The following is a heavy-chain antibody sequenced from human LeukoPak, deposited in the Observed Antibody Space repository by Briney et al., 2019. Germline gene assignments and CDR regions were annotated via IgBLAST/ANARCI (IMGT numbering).Heavy chain of an antibody. CDR1: GFTFEDYG. CDR2: IYSDGTT. D-gene: IGHD5-18*01. CDR3: ARDPGYNYGFDY. V-gene: IGHV3-66*01. Sequence: GGSLRLSCAASGFTFEDYGMCWVRQAPGKGLEWVSIIYSDGTTYYADSVKGRFTISRDNSKNSLYLQMNSLRAEDTAVYYCARDPGYNYGFDYWGQGTLVTVSS. J-gene: IGHJ4*02.